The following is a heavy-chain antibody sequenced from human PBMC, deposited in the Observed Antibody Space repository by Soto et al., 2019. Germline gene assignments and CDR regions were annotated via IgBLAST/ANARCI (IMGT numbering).Heavy chain of an antibody. J-gene: IGHJ4*02. D-gene: IGHD2-21*02. V-gene: IGHV1-2*02. Sequence: ASVQVSCRASGYTFIHYYIHWVRQAPGQGLEWMGWVNPRSGDTNYAQKFQGRVTMTRDTSISTAYMELSRLRSDDTAVYYCARQLAYCGGDCYTEPIEYWGQGTLVTVSS. CDR1: GYTFIHYY. CDR2: VNPRSGDT. CDR3: ARQLAYCGGDCYTEPIEY.